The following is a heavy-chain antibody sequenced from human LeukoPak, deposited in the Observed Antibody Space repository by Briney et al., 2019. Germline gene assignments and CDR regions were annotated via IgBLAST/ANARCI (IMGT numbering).Heavy chain of an antibody. V-gene: IGHV3-30*02. CDR3: AKDGRDSYYYYYMDV. CDR2: IRSDGSNK. CDR1: GFTFSSYG. J-gene: IGHJ6*03. Sequence: GGSLRLSCAASGFTFSSYGMHWVRQAPGKGLEWVAFIRSDGSNKYYADSVKGRFTIFRDSFENSLYLQMNSLRAEDTALYYCAKDGRDSYYYYYMDVWGKGTTVTISS. D-gene: IGHD3/OR15-3a*01.